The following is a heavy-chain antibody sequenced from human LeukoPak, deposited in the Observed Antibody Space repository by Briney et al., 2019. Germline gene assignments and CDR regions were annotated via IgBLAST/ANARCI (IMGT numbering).Heavy chain of an antibody. CDR1: GFTFSSYA. J-gene: IGHJ4*02. Sequence: GGSLRLSCAASGFTFSSYAMHWVRQAPGKGLEWVAVISYDGSNKYYADSVKGRFTISRDNSKNTLYLQMNSLRAEDTAVYYCATLPVLLGGGRPDYWGQGTLVTVSS. V-gene: IGHV3-30*01. CDR2: ISYDGSNK. D-gene: IGHD1-26*01. CDR3: ATLPVLLGGGRPDY.